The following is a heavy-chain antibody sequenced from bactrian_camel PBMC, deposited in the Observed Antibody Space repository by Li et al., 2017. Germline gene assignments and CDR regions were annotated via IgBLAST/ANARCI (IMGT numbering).Heavy chain of an antibody. CDR3: AAGGCYYSDYDVPWPQGQVSLQSHEYKS. CDR1: GYTYSSYC. Sequence: QLVESGGGSVQAGGSLRLSCVASGYTYSSYCMGWFRQAPGKERVGVAAIERYGRISYADSVKGRFTLSKDNAKNTLYLQMNALQPEDTAMYYCAAGGCYYSDYDVPWPQGQVSLQSHEYKSWGQGTQVTVS. D-gene: IGHD4*01. V-gene: IGHV3S26*01. CDR2: IERYGRI. J-gene: IGHJ4*01.